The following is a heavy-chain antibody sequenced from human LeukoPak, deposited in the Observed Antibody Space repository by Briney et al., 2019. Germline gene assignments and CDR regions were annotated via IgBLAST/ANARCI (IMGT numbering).Heavy chain of an antibody. Sequence: PSQTLSLTCAVSGGSISSGGYSWSWIRQPPGKGLEWIGYIYYSGSTYYNPSLKSRVTISVGTSKNQFSLKLSSVTAADTAVYYCARSIAPYYDILTGKRHVDYWGQGTLVTVSS. J-gene: IGHJ4*02. CDR3: ARSIAPYYDILTGKRHVDY. V-gene: IGHV4-30-4*07. D-gene: IGHD3-9*01. CDR1: GGSISSGGYS. CDR2: IYYSGST.